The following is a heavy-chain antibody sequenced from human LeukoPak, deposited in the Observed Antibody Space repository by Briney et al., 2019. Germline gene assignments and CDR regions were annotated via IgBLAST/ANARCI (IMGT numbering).Heavy chain of an antibody. Sequence: PGGSLRLSCAASGFTFSSYEMNWVRQAPGKGLEWVAVISYDGSNKYYADSVKGRFTISRDNSKNTLYLQMNSLRAEDTAVYYCAKQGVQLWLDSVENAFDIWGQGTMVTVSS. V-gene: IGHV3-30*18. CDR2: ISYDGSNK. CDR1: GFTFSSYE. D-gene: IGHD5-18*01. J-gene: IGHJ3*02. CDR3: AKQGVQLWLDSVENAFDI.